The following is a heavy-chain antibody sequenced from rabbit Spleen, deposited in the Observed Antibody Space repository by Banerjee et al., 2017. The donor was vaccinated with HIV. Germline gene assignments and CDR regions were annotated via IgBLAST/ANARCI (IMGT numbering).Heavy chain of an antibody. CDR3: AREYYHSDWGANL. D-gene: IGHD4-1*01. J-gene: IGHJ4*01. V-gene: IGHV1S45*01. Sequence: QEQLVESGGGLVKPEGSLKLSCTASGFSFSNKAVMCWVRQAPGKGLEWIACINVVTGKAVYASWAKGRFTGSKTSSTTVTLQMTSLTAADTATYFCAREYYHSDWGANLWGQGTLVTVS. CDR1: GFSFSNKAV. CDR2: INVVTGKA.